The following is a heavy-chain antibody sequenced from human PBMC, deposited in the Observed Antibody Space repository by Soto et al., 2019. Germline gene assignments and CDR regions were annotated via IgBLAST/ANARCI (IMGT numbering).Heavy chain of an antibody. CDR3: AKPLWFGELLDFFDY. D-gene: IGHD3-10*01. V-gene: IGHV3-23*01. Sequence: EVQLLESGGGLVQPGGSLRLSCAASGFTFSTDAMSWVRQAPGKGLEWVSGISGSGGSTHYAGSVKGRFTISRDNSKNTLYLQMNSLRAEDTAVYYCAKPLWFGELLDFFDYWGQGTLVTVSS. J-gene: IGHJ4*02. CDR2: ISGSGGST. CDR1: GFTFSTDA.